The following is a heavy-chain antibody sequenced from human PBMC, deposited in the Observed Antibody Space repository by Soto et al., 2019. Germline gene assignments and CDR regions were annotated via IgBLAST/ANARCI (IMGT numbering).Heavy chain of an antibody. V-gene: IGHV3-30-3*01. J-gene: IGHJ6*02. Sequence: QVQLVESGGGVVQPGRSLRLSCAASGFTFSSYAMHWVRQAPGKGLEWVAVISYDGSNKYYADSVKGRFTISRDNSKNTLYLQMNSLRAEDTAVYYCARDRSFYGGNSGMDVRGQGTTVTVSS. CDR2: ISYDGSNK. CDR3: ARDRSFYGGNSGMDV. CDR1: GFTFSSYA. D-gene: IGHD4-17*01.